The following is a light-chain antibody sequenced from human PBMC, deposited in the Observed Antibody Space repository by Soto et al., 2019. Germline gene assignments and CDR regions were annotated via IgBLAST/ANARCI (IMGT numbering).Light chain of an antibody. J-gene: IGKJ4*01. CDR1: QSVSSSY. V-gene: IGKV3-20*01. Sequence: EIVMTQSPATMSVSPGERATLSCRASQSVSSSYLAWYQQKPGQAPRLLIYGASSRATGIPDRFSGSGSGTDFTLTISRLEPEDFAVYYCQQYGSSPLTFGGGTTGDIK. CDR2: GAS. CDR3: QQYGSSPLT.